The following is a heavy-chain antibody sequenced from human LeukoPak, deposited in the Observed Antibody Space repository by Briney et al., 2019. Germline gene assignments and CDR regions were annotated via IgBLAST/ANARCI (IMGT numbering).Heavy chain of an antibody. CDR3: VRHISASTGYFDS. CDR1: DDSVRSGTYY. Sequence: PSDTLSLICTISDDSVRSGTYYWGWIRQSPGKGLERIGRIHYSGSSYYNPSLKSRAAIFGDTWRDQVAMDLSYVTAADTALYYCVRHISASTGYFDSCGQGTLVTVSS. J-gene: IGHJ4*02. CDR2: IHYSGSS. V-gene: IGHV4-39*01.